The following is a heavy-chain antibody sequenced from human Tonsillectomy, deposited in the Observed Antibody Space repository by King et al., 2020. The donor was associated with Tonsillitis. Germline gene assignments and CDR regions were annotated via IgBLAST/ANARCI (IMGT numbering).Heavy chain of an antibody. Sequence: HVQLVESGGGVVQPGRSLRLSCAASGFTFSSYAMYWVRQAPGKGLEWVAVISYDGSNKYYADSVKGRFTISRDKSKNTLYLQMNSLRAEDTAVYYCARHQHYYGMDVWGQGTTVTVSS. CDR3: ARHQHYYGMDV. CDR1: GFTFSSYA. V-gene: IGHV3-30-3*01. CDR2: ISYDGSNK. J-gene: IGHJ6*02.